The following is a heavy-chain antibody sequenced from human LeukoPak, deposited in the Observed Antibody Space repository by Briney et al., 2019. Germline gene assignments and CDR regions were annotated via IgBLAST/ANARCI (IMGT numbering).Heavy chain of an antibody. CDR1: GVSISSYY. CDR2: IYYSGST. V-gene: IGHV4-59*08. D-gene: IGHD6-19*01. CDR3: ARLRIAVAAPLNQFSYGMDV. Sequence: PSETLSLTCTVSGVSISSYYWSWIRQPPGKGLEWIGYIYYSGSTNYNPSLKSRVTISVDTSKNQFSLKLSSVTAADTAVYYCARLRIAVAAPLNQFSYGMDVWGQGTTVTVSS. J-gene: IGHJ6*02.